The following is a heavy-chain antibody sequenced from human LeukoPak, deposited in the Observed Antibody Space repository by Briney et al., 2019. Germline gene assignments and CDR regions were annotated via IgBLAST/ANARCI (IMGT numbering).Heavy chain of an antibody. J-gene: IGHJ4*02. Sequence: GGSLRFSCAASGFTFSSYSMNWVRQAPGKGLEWVSYISSSSSTIYYADSAKGRFTISRDNAKNSLYLQMNSLRDEDTAVYYCARGQGYSYGQRRGFFVDYWGQGTLVTVSS. V-gene: IGHV3-48*02. CDR1: GFTFSSYS. CDR2: ISSSSSTI. D-gene: IGHD5-18*01. CDR3: ARGQGYSYGQRRGFFVDY.